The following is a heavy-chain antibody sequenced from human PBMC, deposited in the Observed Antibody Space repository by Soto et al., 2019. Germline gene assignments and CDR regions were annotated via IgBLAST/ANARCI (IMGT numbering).Heavy chain of an antibody. CDR1: GFTFSSYA. Sequence: GSLRLSCVASGFTFSSYAMHWVRQAPGKGLEWVAVISYDGSNKYYADSVKGRFTISRDNSKNTLYLQMNSLRAEDTAVYYCARADIVLMVYEGGMDVWGQGTTVTVSS. J-gene: IGHJ6*02. CDR3: ARADIVLMVYEGGMDV. D-gene: IGHD2-8*01. V-gene: IGHV3-30-3*01. CDR2: ISYDGSNK.